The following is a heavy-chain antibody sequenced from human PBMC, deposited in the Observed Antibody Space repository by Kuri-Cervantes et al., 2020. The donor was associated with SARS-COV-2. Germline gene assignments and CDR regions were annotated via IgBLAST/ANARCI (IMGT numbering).Heavy chain of an antibody. V-gene: IGHV3-74*01. D-gene: IGHD1-1*01. CDR1: GIPFSGHW. J-gene: IGHJ4*01. Sequence: GESLKISCAASGIPFSGHWIHWVRQAPGKVLVWVSRMNPDGRYTNNADSVKGRVTLSRDTAKTMLFLQMNSLRAEDTAVYYCVRDGDHWNFDYWGQGTLVTVSS. CDR3: VRDGDHWNFDY. CDR2: MNPDGRYT.